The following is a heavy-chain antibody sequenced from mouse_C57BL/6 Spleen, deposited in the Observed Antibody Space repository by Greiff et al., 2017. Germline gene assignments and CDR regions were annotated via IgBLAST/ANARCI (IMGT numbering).Heavy chain of an antibody. V-gene: IGHV1-59*01. CDR3: ATKGFCDY. J-gene: IGHJ2*01. CDR1: GYTFTSYW. Sequence: QVQLQQPGAELVRPGTSVKLSCKASGYTFTSYWMHWVKQRPGQGLEWIGVIDPSDSSTNYNQKFKGKATLTVDTSSSTAYMQLSSLTSEDSAVYYCATKGFCDYWGQGTTLTVSS. CDR2: IDPSDSST.